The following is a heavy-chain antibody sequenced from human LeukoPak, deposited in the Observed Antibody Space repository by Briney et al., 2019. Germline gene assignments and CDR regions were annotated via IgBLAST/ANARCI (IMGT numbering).Heavy chain of an antibody. CDR2: ISWNSGSI. D-gene: IGHD6-13*01. CDR3: AKEGYSSSWLGYYMDV. Sequence: GGSLRLSCAASGFTFSNYAMSWVRQASGKGLEWVSGISWNSGSIGYADSVKGRFTISRDNAKNSLYLQMNSLRTEDMALYYCAKEGYSSSWLGYYMDVWGKGTTVTVSS. V-gene: IGHV3-9*03. CDR1: GFTFSNYA. J-gene: IGHJ6*03.